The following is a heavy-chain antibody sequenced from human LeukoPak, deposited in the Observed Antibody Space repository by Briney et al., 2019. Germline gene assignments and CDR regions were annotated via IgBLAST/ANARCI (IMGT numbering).Heavy chain of an antibody. D-gene: IGHD1-26*01. J-gene: IGHJ4*02. CDR2: IDATGGGI. V-gene: IGHV3-23*01. Sequence: GGSLRLSCAASGFTFSAYAMSWVRQAPGKGLEWVSCIDATGGGIYYADSVRGRFIISRDNSKKMVYLQMDSLRTEDTAIYYWAKGKVNPLGAFDYWGPGTLVAVSS. CDR1: GFTFSAYA. CDR3: AKGKVNPLGAFDY.